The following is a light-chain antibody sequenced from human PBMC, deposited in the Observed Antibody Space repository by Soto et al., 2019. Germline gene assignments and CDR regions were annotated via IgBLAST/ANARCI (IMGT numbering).Light chain of an antibody. CDR1: QSVSSN. J-gene: IGKJ5*01. CDR3: QQYNNWPRT. CDR2: GAS. V-gene: IGKV3-15*01. Sequence: EIVITQSPATLSVSPGERATLSCRASQSVSSNLAWFQQKPGQAPRLLIYGASTRDTGIPARFSGSGSGTEFTLTISSLQSEDFAVYYCQQYNNWPRTFDQGTRLENK.